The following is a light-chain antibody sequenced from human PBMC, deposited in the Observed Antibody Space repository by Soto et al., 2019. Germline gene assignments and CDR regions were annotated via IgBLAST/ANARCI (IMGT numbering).Light chain of an antibody. CDR3: QQYNNWSIT. CDR1: QSVSSN. Sequence: DKVMTQSPATLSVSPGERATLSCRASQSVSSNLAWYQQKPGQAPRLLIYAASTRATDIPARFSGSGSGTEFTLTISSLQSEDFAIYYCQQYNNWSITFGQGTRLEIK. V-gene: IGKV3-15*01. CDR2: AAS. J-gene: IGKJ5*01.